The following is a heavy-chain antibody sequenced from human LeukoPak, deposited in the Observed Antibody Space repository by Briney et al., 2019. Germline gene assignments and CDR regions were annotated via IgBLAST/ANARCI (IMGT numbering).Heavy chain of an antibody. CDR1: GYTFTGYY. J-gene: IGHJ6*03. D-gene: IGHD4-17*01. CDR2: INPNSGGT. CDR3: GRDLTVTTRRSYYYHYLDV. Sequence: ASVKVSCKASGYTFTGYYMHWVRQAPGQGLEWMGRINPNSGGTNYAQKFQGRVTMTRDTSNSTAYMELSRLRSGDTAVYYCGRDLTVTTRRSYYYHYLDVWGKGTTLTVSS. V-gene: IGHV1-2*06.